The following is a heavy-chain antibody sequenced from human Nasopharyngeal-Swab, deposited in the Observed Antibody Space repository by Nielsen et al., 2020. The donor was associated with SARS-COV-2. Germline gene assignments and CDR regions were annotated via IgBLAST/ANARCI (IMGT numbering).Heavy chain of an antibody. CDR1: AFTFSGYW. CDR2: IKQDGSEK. V-gene: IGHV3-7*01. J-gene: IGHJ4*02. CDR3: ARVPGGYDSSGYYFDQ. D-gene: IGHD3-22*01. Sequence: GGSLRLSCAASAFTFSGYWVNWVRQAPGKGLEWVASIKQDGSEKYYVDSVKGRFTISRDNAKNSLYLQMNSLRVEDTAVYYCARVPGGYDSSGYYFDQWGQGTLVTVSS.